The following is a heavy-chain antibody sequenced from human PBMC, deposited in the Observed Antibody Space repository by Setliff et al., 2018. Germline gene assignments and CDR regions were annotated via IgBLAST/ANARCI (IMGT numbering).Heavy chain of an antibody. Sequence: PGGSLRLSCTASGLSYTNDWVSWVRQAPGKGLEWLASINPHGSEKYYADSVKGRFTIPRDNSNNALFVQMDSLRAEDTAIYYCARDQARWLVAAGTFDYWGQGVLVTVSS. V-gene: IGHV3-7*03. D-gene: IGHD1-1*01. CDR3: ARDQARWLVAAGTFDY. CDR1: GLSYTNDW. J-gene: IGHJ4*02. CDR2: INPHGSEK.